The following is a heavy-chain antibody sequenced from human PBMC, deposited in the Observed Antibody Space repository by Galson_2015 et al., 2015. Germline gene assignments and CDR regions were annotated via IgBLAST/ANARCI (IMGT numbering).Heavy chain of an antibody. V-gene: IGHV3-21*01. Sequence: LRLSCAASGFTFTSYTLNWVRQAPGKGLEWVSSISSRNYIYYADSVKGRFTISRDDGKNSVYLQMSSLTDEDTGVYYCARGQGPDYWGQGTLVTVSS. CDR2: ISSRNYI. J-gene: IGHJ4*02. CDR1: GFTFTSYT. CDR3: ARGQGPDY.